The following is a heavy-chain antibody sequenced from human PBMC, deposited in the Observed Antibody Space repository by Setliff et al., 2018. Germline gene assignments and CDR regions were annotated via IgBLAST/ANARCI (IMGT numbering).Heavy chain of an antibody. CDR2: INWNSDSI. J-gene: IGHJ4*02. CDR3: AKGSSGWYPYYFDY. CDR1: GFTFDDYG. D-gene: IGHD6-19*01. V-gene: IGHV3-20*04. Sequence: GGSLRLSCAASGFTFDDYGMSWVRQAPGKGLEWVSGINWNSDSIGYADSVKGRFTISRDNAKNSLYLQMNSLRGEDMALYYCAKGSSGWYPYYFDYWGQGTMVTVSS.